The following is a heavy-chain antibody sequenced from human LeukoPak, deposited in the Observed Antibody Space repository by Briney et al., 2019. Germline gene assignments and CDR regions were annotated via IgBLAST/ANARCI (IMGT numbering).Heavy chain of an antibody. D-gene: IGHD3-10*01. CDR2: ISAYNGNT. CDR3: ASMKGVTMVRGAFSL. J-gene: IGHJ4*02. CDR1: GYTLTSYG. V-gene: IGHV1-18*01. Sequence: ASVKVSCKASGYTLTSYGISWVRQAPGQGLEWMGWISAYNGNTNYAQKLQGRVTMTTDTSTSTAYMELRSLRSDDTAVYYCASMKGVTMVRGAFSLWGQGTLVTVSS.